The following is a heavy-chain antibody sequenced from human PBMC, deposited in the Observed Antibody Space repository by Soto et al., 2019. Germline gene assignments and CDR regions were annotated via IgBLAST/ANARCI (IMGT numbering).Heavy chain of an antibody. J-gene: IGHJ4*01. CDR3: ARGVLH. CDR1: GGSISSGGYY. V-gene: IGHV4-31*03. Sequence: QVQLQESGPGLVQPSQTLSLTCTVSGGSISSGGYYWSWIRQHPGTGLEWIGHISYSGSTSYNATLRSRVAIAVDTSRNLFTLIVNSVTAADTAVYWCARGVLHWGRGALVTVSS. CDR2: ISYSGST.